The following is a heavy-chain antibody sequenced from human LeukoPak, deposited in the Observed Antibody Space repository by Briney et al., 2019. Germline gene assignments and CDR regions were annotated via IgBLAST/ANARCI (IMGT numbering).Heavy chain of an antibody. Sequence: ASVKVSCKASGYTFTSYDINWVRQATGQGLEWMGWMNPNSGNTGYAQNFQGRVTITRNTSISTAYMELSSLRSEDTALYYCARVGHYYGSGSSYTYYYYYMDVWGKGTAVTVSS. CDR3: ARVGHYYGSGSSYTYYYYYMDV. J-gene: IGHJ6*03. CDR1: GYTFTSYD. D-gene: IGHD3-10*01. CDR2: MNPNSGNT. V-gene: IGHV1-8*03.